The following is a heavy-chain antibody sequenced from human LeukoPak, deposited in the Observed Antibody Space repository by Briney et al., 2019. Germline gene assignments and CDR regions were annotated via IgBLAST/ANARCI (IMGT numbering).Heavy chain of an antibody. V-gene: IGHV4-39*07. CDR1: GGSIRSRGYF. CDR3: ARTGDSYGLEDY. D-gene: IGHD5-18*01. CDR2: IYYSGST. Sequence: SETLPLTCTVSGGSIRSRGYFWGWISQPPGKGLEWIGSIYYSGSTYYNTSLKSRVTISLDTSKNQFSLNLSSVTAADTAVYYCARTGDSYGLEDYWGQGTLVTVSS. J-gene: IGHJ4*02.